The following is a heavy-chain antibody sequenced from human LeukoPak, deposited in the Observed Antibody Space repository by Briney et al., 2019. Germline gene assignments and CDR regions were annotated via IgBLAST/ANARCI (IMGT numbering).Heavy chain of an antibody. CDR2: ISSSGSTI. D-gene: IGHD1-26*01. CDR1: GSTFSDYY. Sequence: GGSLRLSCAAPGSTFSDYYMSWIRQAPGKGLEWVSYISSSGSTIYYADSVKGRFTISRDNAKNSLYLQMISLRAEDTAVYYCARDLSVGAKPDLGFDYWGQGTLVTVSS. CDR3: ARDLSVGAKPDLGFDY. V-gene: IGHV3-11*04. J-gene: IGHJ4*02.